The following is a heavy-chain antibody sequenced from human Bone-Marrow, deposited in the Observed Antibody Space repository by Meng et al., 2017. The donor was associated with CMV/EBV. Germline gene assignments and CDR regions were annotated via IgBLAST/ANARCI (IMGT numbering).Heavy chain of an antibody. J-gene: IGHJ6*02. D-gene: IGHD3-3*01. V-gene: IGHV1-2*02. CDR3: ASWSRSIFGVVIHYEFWGMDV. CDR2: INPNSGGT. CDR1: GYTFTGYY. Sequence: ASEVSCKASGYTFTGYYMHWVRQAPGQGLEWMGWINPNSGGTNYAQKFQGRVTMTRDTSISTAYMELSRLRSDDTAVYYWASWSRSIFGVVIHYEFWGMDVWGQGTTVTVSS.